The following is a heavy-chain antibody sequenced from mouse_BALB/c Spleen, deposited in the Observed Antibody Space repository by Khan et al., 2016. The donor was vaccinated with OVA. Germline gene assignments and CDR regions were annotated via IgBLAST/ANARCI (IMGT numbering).Heavy chain of an antibody. CDR1: GYTFTNYI. D-gene: IGHD1-1*01. CDR3: ARDYGRSFWFGF. J-gene: IGHJ3*01. CDR2: INPYNDGS. V-gene: IGHV1S136*01. Sequence: VQLQQSGPELVKPGASVKMSCKASGYTFTNYIIHWVKQKPGQGLEWIGYINPYNDGSKYNEKFKGKATLTADKSSNTAYMELSGLTSEEYAVYYCARDYGRSFWFGFWGQGTLVTVSA.